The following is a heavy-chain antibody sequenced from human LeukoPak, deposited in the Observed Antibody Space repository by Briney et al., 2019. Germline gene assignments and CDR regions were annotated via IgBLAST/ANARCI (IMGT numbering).Heavy chain of an antibody. CDR1: GFTFSSYW. J-gene: IGHJ4*02. CDR3: ARERGLLWFGETHYFDY. D-gene: IGHD3-10*01. V-gene: IGHV3-7*01. CDR2: IKQDGSEK. Sequence: GGSLRLSCAASGFTFSSYWMSWVRQAPGKGLEWVANIKQDGSEKYYVDSVKGRFTISRDNAKNSLYLQMNSLRAEDTAVYYCARERGLLWFGETHYFDYWGQGTLVTVSS.